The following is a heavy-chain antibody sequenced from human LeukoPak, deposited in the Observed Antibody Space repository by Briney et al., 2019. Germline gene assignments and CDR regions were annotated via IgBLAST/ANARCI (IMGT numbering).Heavy chain of an antibody. CDR2: LYTGGST. Sequence: GGSLRLSCAASNISVSDHFMTWIRRAPGKGLECVAVLYTGGSTFYADSVQGRFTISRDYSLNTLFLQMDNLRGDDTAVYYCTSSRYKSGPRPRYFQHWGQGTLVTVSS. D-gene: IGHD2-2*02. CDR3: TSSRYKSGPRPRYFQH. J-gene: IGHJ1*01. CDR1: NISVSDHF. V-gene: IGHV3-53*01.